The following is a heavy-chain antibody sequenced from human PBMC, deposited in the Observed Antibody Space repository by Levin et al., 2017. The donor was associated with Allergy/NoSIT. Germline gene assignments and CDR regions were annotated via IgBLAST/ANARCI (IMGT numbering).Heavy chain of an antibody. Sequence: GGSLRLSCAASGFTFSSYAMTWVRQAPGKGLEWVSAISGSGDGTYYADSVKGRFTISRDNSKNTLYQQMNSLRAEDTAVYYCARGWNSISYYSTHWGQGTLVTVSS. CDR3: ARGWNSISYYSTH. J-gene: IGHJ4*02. CDR1: GFTFSSYA. CDR2: ISGSGDGT. D-gene: IGHD1-26*01. V-gene: IGHV3-23*01.